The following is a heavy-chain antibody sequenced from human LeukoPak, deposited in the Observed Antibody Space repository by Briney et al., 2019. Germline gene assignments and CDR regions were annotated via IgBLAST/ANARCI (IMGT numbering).Heavy chain of an antibody. CDR2: ISSSSSTI. V-gene: IGHV3-48*04. D-gene: IGHD2-2*01. CDR3: ARVYCSSTSCYAWGIPYYFDY. J-gene: IGHJ4*02. Sequence: GGSLRLSCAASGFTFSSYSMNWVRQAPGKGLEWVSYISSSSSTIYYADSVKGRFTISRDNAKNSLYLQMNSLRAEDTAVYYCARVYCSSTSCYAWGIPYYFDYWGQGTLVTVFS. CDR1: GFTFSSYS.